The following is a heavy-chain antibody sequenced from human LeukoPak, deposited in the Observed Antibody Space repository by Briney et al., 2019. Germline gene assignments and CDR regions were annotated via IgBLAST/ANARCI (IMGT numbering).Heavy chain of an antibody. Sequence: SETLSLTCTVSGGAISSGDYYWSWIRQPPGKGLEWIGYIYYTGSTYYNPSLKSRVTISVDTSKNQFSLKLSSVTAADTAVYYCARQYYDTRGSLFNWFDPWGQGTLVTVAS. J-gene: IGHJ5*02. CDR3: ARQYYDTRGSLFNWFDP. CDR2: IYYTGST. V-gene: IGHV4-30-4*01. D-gene: IGHD3-22*01. CDR1: GGAISSGDYY.